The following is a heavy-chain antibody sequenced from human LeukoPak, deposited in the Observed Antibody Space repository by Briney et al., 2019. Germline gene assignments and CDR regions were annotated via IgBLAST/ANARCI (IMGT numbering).Heavy chain of an antibody. Sequence: ASVKVSCKASGYTFTSYGISWVRQAPGQGLEWMGWISAYNGNTNYAQKLQGRVTMTTDTSTSTAYTELSSLRSEDTAVYYCARVRSIAYSGYDSLGYWGQGTLVTVSS. V-gene: IGHV1-18*01. CDR3: ARVRSIAYSGYDSLGY. J-gene: IGHJ4*02. D-gene: IGHD5-12*01. CDR1: GYTFTSYG. CDR2: ISAYNGNT.